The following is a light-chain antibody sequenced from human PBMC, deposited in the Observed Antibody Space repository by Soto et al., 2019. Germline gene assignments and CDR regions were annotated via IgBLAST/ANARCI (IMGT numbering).Light chain of an antibody. CDR3: QQYGSSPFT. CDR1: QSVSSGY. CDR2: GAS. Sequence: EIVMTQSPATLSVSPGERATLSCRASQSVSSGYLAWYQQKPGQAPRLLIYGASSRATGIPDRFSGSGSGTDFTLTISRLEPEDFAVYYCQQYGSSPFTFGPRTKVDIK. V-gene: IGKV3-20*01. J-gene: IGKJ3*01.